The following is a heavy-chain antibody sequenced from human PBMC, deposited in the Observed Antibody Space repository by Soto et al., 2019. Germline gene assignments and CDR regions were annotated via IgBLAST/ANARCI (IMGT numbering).Heavy chain of an antibody. CDR2: IKQDGSEK. V-gene: IGHV3-7*01. D-gene: IGHD6-19*01. CDR3: ARDLPGSGAGLFDY. CDR1: GFTFSSYW. Sequence: PGGSLRLSCAASGFTFSSYWMSWVRQAPGKGLEWVANIKQDGSEKYYVDSVKGRFTISRDNTKNSLYLQMNSLRAEDTAVYYCARDLPGSGAGLFDYWGQGTLVTVPQ. J-gene: IGHJ4*02.